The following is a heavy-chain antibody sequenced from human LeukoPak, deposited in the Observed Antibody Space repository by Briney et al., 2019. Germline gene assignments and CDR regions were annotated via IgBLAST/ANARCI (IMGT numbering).Heavy chain of an antibody. CDR2: ISYDGSNK. Sequence: GGSLRLSCAASGFTFSSYAMHWVRQAPGKGLEWVAVISYDGSNKYYADSVKGRFTISRDNSKNTLYLQMNSLRAEDTAVYYCAGGLTIAAAGTDYWGQGTLVTVSS. J-gene: IGHJ4*02. CDR3: AGGLTIAAAGTDY. CDR1: GFTFSSYA. V-gene: IGHV3-30-3*01. D-gene: IGHD6-13*01.